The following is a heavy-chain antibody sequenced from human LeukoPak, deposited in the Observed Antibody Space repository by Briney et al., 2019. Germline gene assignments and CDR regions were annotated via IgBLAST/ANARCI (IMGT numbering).Heavy chain of an antibody. J-gene: IGHJ5*02. CDR2: INHSGST. V-gene: IGHV4-34*01. D-gene: IGHD3-22*01. CDR3: ARGLEDSSGYYLSWFDP. CDR1: GGSFSGYY. Sequence: SETLSLTCAVYGGSFSGYYWSWIRQPPGKGLEWIGEINHSGSTNYNPSLKSRVTISVDTSKNQFSLKLSSVTAADTAVYYCARGLEDSSGYYLSWFDPWGQGTLVTVPS.